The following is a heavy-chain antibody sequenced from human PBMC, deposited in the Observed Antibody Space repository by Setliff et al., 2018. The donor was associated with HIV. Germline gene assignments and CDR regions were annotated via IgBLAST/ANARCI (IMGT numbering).Heavy chain of an antibody. V-gene: IGHV1-18*01. CDR3: ARRVSYASSGYPLGY. CDR1: GYTFTSYG. Sequence: ASVKVSCKASGYTFTSYGISWVRQAPGQGLEWMGWISAYNGNTNYAQKLQGRVTMTSDTSTNTVYMDLSSLRSDDTALYFCARRVSYASSGYPLGYWGQGTQVTVSS. CDR2: ISAYNGNT. J-gene: IGHJ4*02. D-gene: IGHD3-22*01.